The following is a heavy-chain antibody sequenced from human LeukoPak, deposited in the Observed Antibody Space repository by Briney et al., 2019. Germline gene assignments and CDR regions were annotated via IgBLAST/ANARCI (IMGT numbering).Heavy chain of an antibody. V-gene: IGHV1-46*01. J-gene: IGHJ6*02. CDR2: INPSSGST. Sequence: ASVKVSCKASAYTFTSYYIHWVRQAPGQGLEWMGVINPSSGSTTYPQKFQGRVTMTRDTSTSTAYMELRSLRSDDTAVYYCAREILAVADNYYYYGMDVWGQGTTVTVSS. CDR1: AYTFTSYY. D-gene: IGHD6-19*01. CDR3: AREILAVADNYYYYGMDV.